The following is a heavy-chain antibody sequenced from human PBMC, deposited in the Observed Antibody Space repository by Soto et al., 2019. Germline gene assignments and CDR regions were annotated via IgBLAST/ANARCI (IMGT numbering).Heavy chain of an antibody. CDR3: VAGMDV. CDR2: INPKNGKT. CDR1: GYNFTSYY. V-gene: IGHV1-46*01. Sequence: VLLIQSGAEVKKPGASVKVSCKASGYNFTSYYMHWVRQAPGQGLEWMGIINPKNGKTTYAQKFQGRITVPRDASTATVYMEVKSLRSEDTAVYYCVAGMDVWGQGTTVIVSS. J-gene: IGHJ6*02.